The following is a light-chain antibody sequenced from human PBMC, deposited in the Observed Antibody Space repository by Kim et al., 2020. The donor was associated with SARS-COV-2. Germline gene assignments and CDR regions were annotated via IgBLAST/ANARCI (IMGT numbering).Light chain of an antibody. Sequence: LSPGETVTLCCKTSQSVSRSSLAWHQQKPGQAPRLLTYGVSTRATGISDRFSGSGSGTDFSLTISRLEPEDFAVYYCQQYGSSPYSFGQGTKLEI. J-gene: IGKJ2*03. CDR1: QSVSRSS. CDR3: QQYGSSPYS. CDR2: GVS. V-gene: IGKV3-20*01.